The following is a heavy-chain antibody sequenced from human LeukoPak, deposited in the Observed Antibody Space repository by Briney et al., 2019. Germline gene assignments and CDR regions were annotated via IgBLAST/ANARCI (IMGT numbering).Heavy chain of an antibody. CDR3: AKVGDALGSYSSSWLLDI. CDR2: IGEDGSEK. D-gene: IGHD6-13*01. V-gene: IGHV3-7*01. J-gene: IGHJ3*02. CDR1: GFTFSSYW. Sequence: GGSLRLSCAASGFTFSSYWMTWVRQAPGKGLEWVANIGEDGSEKYYVDSVKGRFTISRDNAKNSLYLQMNSLRAEDTAVYYCAKVGDALGSYSSSWLLDIWGQGTMVTVSS.